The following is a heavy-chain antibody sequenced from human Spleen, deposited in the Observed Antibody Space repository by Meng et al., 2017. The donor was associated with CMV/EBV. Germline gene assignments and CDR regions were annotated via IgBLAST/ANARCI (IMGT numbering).Heavy chain of an antibody. V-gene: IGHV1-46*01. J-gene: IGHJ1*01. CDR1: GYTFTSYY. Sequence: ASVKVSCKASGYTFTSYYMHWVRQAPGQGLEWLGMINPYVGYTTYAQNFQGRVTVSRDMSTSPAYMEVTSLRSEDTAVYYCARGDVTMVRETEHLQYWGEGTLVTVSS. CDR3: ARGDVTMVRETEHLQY. D-gene: IGHD3-10*01. CDR2: INPYVGYT.